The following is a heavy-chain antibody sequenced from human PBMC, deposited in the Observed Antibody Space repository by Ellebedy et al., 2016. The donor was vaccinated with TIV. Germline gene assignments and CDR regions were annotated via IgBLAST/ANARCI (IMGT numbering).Heavy chain of an antibody. CDR3: ARGNYQDVDLAHWYFDR. Sequence: MPSETLSLTCAVYGGSFSGFSWSWIRQPPGKGLEWIGEINHRGSTTYNPSLRSRVTISVDTSNHQFSLGLTSVTAADTAVYYCARGNYQDVDLAHWYFDRWGRGTLVTVSS. J-gene: IGHJ2*01. D-gene: IGHD4-11*01. CDR2: INHRGST. V-gene: IGHV4-34*01. CDR1: GGSFSGFS.